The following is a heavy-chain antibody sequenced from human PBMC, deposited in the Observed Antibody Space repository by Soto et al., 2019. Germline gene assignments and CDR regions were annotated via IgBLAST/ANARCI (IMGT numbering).Heavy chain of an antibody. D-gene: IGHD6-19*01. Sequence: PSETLSLTCTVSRGSISSYYWSWIRQPPGKGMEWVGYICYSGTTNYNPSLKSRVTVSVDTSKNQFSLKLSAVTAADTAVYYCARSVQSSGWDSWYFDLWGRGTLVTVSS. CDR3: ARSVQSSGWDSWYFDL. CDR2: ICYSGTT. CDR1: RGSISSYY. V-gene: IGHV4-59*08. J-gene: IGHJ2*01.